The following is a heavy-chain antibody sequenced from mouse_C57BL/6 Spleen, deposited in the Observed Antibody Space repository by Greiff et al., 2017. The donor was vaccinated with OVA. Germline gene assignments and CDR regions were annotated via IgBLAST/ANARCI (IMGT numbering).Heavy chain of an antibody. D-gene: IGHD2-4*01. J-gene: IGHJ1*03. Sequence: QVQLQQPGAELVRPGSSVKLSCKASGYTFTSYWMHWVKQRPIQGLEWIGNIDPSDSETHYNQKFKDKATLTVDKSSSTAYMQLSSLTSEDSAVYYCARDGLPRGYFDVWGTGTTVTVSS. CDR2: IDPSDSET. V-gene: IGHV1-52*01. CDR1: GYTFTSYW. CDR3: ARDGLPRGYFDV.